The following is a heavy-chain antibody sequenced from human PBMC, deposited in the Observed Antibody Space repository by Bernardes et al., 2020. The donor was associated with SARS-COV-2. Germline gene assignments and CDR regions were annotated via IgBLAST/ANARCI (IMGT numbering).Heavy chain of an antibody. J-gene: IGHJ6*02. V-gene: IGHV3-9*01. Sequence: GGSLRLSCAASGFTFDDYAMHWVRQAPGKGLEWVSGISWNSGSIGYADSVKGRFTISRDNAKNSLYLQMNSLRAEDTALYYCSTMGGIVVVPAALHYYGMDVWGQGTTVTVSS. D-gene: IGHD2-2*01. CDR3: STMGGIVVVPAALHYYGMDV. CDR2: ISWNSGSI. CDR1: GFTFDDYA.